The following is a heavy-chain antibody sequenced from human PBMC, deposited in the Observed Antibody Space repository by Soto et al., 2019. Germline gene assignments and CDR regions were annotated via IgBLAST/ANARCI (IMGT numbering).Heavy chain of an antibody. D-gene: IGHD6-13*01. CDR3: AKEPSAAAGIIAHDAFDI. V-gene: IGHV3-23*01. Sequence: GGSLRLSCAASGCTFSSYAMSWVRQAPGKGLEWVSAISGSGGSTYYADSVKGRFTISRDNSKNTLYLQMNSLRAEDTAVYYCAKEPSAAAGIIAHDAFDIWGQGTMVTVSS. J-gene: IGHJ3*02. CDR2: ISGSGGST. CDR1: GCTFSSYA.